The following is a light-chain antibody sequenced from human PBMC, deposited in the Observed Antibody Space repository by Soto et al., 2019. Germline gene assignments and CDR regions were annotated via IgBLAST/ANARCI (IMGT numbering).Light chain of an antibody. CDR3: QQYNNWYGT. J-gene: IGKJ1*01. V-gene: IGKV3-15*01. Sequence: EIVMTQSTATLSVSPGERATLSCRASQSVSSNLAWYQQKPGQAPRLLIYGASTRATGIPARFSGSGSGTEFTLTISSLQSEDFAVYYCQQYNNWYGTFGQGTKVEIK. CDR2: GAS. CDR1: QSVSSN.